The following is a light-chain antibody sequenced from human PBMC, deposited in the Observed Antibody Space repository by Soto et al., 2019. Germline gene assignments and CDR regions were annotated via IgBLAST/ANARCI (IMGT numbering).Light chain of an antibody. CDR1: SGAVGGYNF. V-gene: IGLV2-8*01. J-gene: IGLJ3*02. CDR3: SSYAGGIKWV. Sequence: QSALTQPPSASGSPGQSVTISSPETSGAVGGYNFVSWYQQHPGKAPKFMIYEVSKRPSGVPDRFSGSKSGNTASLTVSGLQAEDEADYYCSSYAGGIKWVFGGGTKLTVL. CDR2: EVS.